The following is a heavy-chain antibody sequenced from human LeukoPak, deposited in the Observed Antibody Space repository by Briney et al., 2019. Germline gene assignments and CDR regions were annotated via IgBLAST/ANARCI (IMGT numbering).Heavy chain of an antibody. D-gene: IGHD5-18*01. CDR3: AGGGYSYGNFDY. Sequence: SETLSLTCTVSGGSISSSSYYWGWICQPPGKGLEWIGSIYYSGSTYYNPSLKSRVTISVDTSKNQFSLKLSSVTAADTAVYYCAGGGYSYGNFDYWGQGTLVTVSS. V-gene: IGHV4-39*01. J-gene: IGHJ4*02. CDR2: IYYSGST. CDR1: GGSISSSSYY.